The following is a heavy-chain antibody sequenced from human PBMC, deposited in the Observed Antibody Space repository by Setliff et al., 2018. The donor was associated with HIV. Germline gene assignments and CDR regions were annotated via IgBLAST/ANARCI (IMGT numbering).Heavy chain of an antibody. CDR2: INHSGGT. Sequence: PSETVSLTCAVYGGSFSAYCWSWIRQTPGKGLEWIGEINHSGGTNYNPSLKSRVTMSVDTSKNQFSLKLSSVTAADTAVFYCARGGYSYGFGRHRAYFQYWGQGTQVTVSS. CDR3: ARGGYSYGFGRHRAYFQY. CDR1: GGSFSAYC. D-gene: IGHD5-18*01. V-gene: IGHV4-34*01. J-gene: IGHJ1*01.